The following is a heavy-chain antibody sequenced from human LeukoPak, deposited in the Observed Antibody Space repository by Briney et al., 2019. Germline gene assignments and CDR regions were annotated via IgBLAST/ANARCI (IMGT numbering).Heavy chain of an antibody. Sequence: SGPTLVKPTQALTLTCTFSGFSLSTTGVGVGWIRQPPGKGLEWIGYIYYSGSTNYNPSLKSRVTISVDTSKNQFSLKLSSVTAADTAVYYCARGVSSSWYYFDYWGQGTLVTVSS. V-gene: IGHV4-61*08. J-gene: IGHJ4*02. CDR2: IYYSGST. CDR1: GFSLSTTGVG. D-gene: IGHD6-13*01. CDR3: ARGVSSSWYYFDY.